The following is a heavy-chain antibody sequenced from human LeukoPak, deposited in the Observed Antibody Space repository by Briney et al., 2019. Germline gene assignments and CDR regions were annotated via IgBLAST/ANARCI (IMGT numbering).Heavy chain of an antibody. D-gene: IGHD1-26*01. V-gene: IGHV4-38-2*02. CDR1: GYSISSGYY. J-gene: IGHJ4*02. Sequence: SETLSLTCTVSGYSISSGYYWGWIRQPPGKGLEWIGSIYHSGSTYYNPSLKSRVTISVDTSKNQFSLKLSSVTAADTAVYYCARVGEWEHIYFDYWGQGTLVTVSS. CDR2: IYHSGST. CDR3: ARVGEWEHIYFDY.